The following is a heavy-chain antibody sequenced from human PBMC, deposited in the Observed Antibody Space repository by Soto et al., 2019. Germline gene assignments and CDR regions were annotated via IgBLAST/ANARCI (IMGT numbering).Heavy chain of an antibody. CDR3: AREGMGFSNWFDP. D-gene: IGHD2-8*01. CDR1: GFTFSIYW. Sequence: EMQLVESGGGLVQPGGSLRLSCVTSGFTFSIYWMHWVRQAPGKGLVWVSRMNSDGSDTYYADSVKGRFTISRDNARNTVYLQMNSLRVEDTAVYYCAREGMGFSNWFDPRGQGTLVTVSS. V-gene: IGHV3-74*01. J-gene: IGHJ5*02. CDR2: MNSDGSDT.